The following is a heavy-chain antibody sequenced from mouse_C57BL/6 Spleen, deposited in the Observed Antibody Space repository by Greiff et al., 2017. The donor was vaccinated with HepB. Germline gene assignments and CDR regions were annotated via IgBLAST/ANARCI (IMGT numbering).Heavy chain of an antibody. CDR1: GYSFTDYN. J-gene: IGHJ4*01. V-gene: IGHV1-39*01. Sequence: VQLKESGPELVKPGASVKISCKASGYSFTDYNMNWVKQSNGKSLEWIGVINPNYGTTSYNQKFKGKATLTVDQSSSTAYMQLNSLTSEDSAVYHCARWGLGSRGAMDYWGQGTSVTVSS. D-gene: IGHD1-1*01. CDR2: INPNYGTT. CDR3: ARWGLGSRGAMDY.